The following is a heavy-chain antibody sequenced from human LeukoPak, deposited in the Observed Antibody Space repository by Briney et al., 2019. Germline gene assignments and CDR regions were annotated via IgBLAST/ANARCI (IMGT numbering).Heavy chain of an antibody. CDR1: GFTFSSYA. Sequence: GGSLRLSCAASGFTFSSYAMSWVRQAPGKGLEWVSAISGSGGSTDYADSVKGRFTISRDNSKNSLYLQMNSLRAEDTAVYYCARDWGSRGKFDIWGQGTMVTVSS. V-gene: IGHV3-23*01. CDR2: ISGSGGST. CDR3: ARDWGSRGKFDI. J-gene: IGHJ3*02. D-gene: IGHD3-16*01.